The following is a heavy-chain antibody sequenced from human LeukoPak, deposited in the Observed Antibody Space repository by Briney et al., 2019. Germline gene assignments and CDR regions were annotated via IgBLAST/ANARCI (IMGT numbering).Heavy chain of an antibody. D-gene: IGHD2-2*01. J-gene: IGHJ6*03. CDR2: IWYDGSNK. CDR1: GFTFSSYG. CDR3: ARGVWCSSTCCSYYYYYMDV. Sequence: GGSLRLSCAASGFTFSSYGVHWVRQAPGKGLEWVAVIWYDGSNKYYADSVKGRFTISRDNSKNTLYLQMNSLRAEDTAVYYCARGVWCSSTCCSYYYYYMDVWGKGTTVTVSS. V-gene: IGHV3-33*01.